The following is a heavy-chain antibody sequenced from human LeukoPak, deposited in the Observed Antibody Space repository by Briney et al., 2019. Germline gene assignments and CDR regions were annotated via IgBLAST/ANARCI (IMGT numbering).Heavy chain of an antibody. J-gene: IGHJ4*02. Sequence: GGSLRLSCAASGFTFSSYEMNWVRQAPGKGLEWVSYISSSGSNIYYADSVKGRFTISRDNAKNSLYLQMNSLRAEDTAVYYCARADSKYQLLWGHFDYWGQGTLVTVSS. CDR1: GFTFSSYE. CDR2: ISSSGSNI. D-gene: IGHD2-2*01. CDR3: ARADSKYQLLWGHFDY. V-gene: IGHV3-48*03.